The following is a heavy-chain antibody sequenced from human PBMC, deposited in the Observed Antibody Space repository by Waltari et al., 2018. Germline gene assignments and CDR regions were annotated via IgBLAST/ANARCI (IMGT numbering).Heavy chain of an antibody. D-gene: IGHD6-13*01. CDR3: TRGGDDSSWYWRN. CDR1: GFTFSNNW. Sequence: EVQLVESGGGLVQPGGSLRLSCAASGFTFSNNWMTWVRQGPGKGVEWVANINQDGSGKYSVESVKGRFTISRDNAKNSLYLQLNSLRADDTAVYYCTRGGDDSSWYWRNWGQGTLVTVSS. CDR2: INQDGSGK. V-gene: IGHV3-7*01. J-gene: IGHJ4*02.